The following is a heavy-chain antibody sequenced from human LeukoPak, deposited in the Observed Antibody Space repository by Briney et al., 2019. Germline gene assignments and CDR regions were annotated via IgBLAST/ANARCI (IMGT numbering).Heavy chain of an antibody. J-gene: IGHJ4*02. V-gene: IGHV3-21*01. CDR1: GFTFSSYS. CDR3: VRDGREAVAGTFDY. CDR2: ISSSSNYI. D-gene: IGHD6-19*01. Sequence: GGSLRLSCAASGFTFSSYSMNWVRQAPGKGLEWVSSISSSSNYIYYADSVKGRFTISRDNAKNSLFLQMNSLRAEDTAVYYCVRDGREAVAGTFDYWGQGTLVTVSS.